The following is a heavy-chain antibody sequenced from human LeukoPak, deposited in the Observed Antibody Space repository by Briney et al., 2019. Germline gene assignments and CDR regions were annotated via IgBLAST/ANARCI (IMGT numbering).Heavy chain of an antibody. V-gene: IGHV1-69*13. CDR2: IIPIFGTA. CDR1: GGTFTSYA. J-gene: IGHJ4*02. Sequence: SVKVSCKASGGTFTSYAISWVGQAPGQGLEWRGGIIPIFGTANYAQKFQGRVTITADESTSTAYMELSSLRSEDTAVYYCARERSSSLDYWGQGTLVTVSS. CDR3: ARERSSSLDY. D-gene: IGHD6-13*01.